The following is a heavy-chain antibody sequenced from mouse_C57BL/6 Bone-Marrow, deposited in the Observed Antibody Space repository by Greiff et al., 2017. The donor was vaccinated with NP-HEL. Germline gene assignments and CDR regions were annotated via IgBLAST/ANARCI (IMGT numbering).Heavy chain of an antibody. J-gene: IGHJ2*01. Sequence: EVMLVESGGGLVKPGGSLKLSCAASGFTFSDYGMHWVRQAPEKGLEWVAYISSGSSTIYYADTVKGRFTIARDNAKNTLFLQMTSLRSEDTAMYYCARRAYGSSPHLDYWGQGTTLTVSS. D-gene: IGHD1-1*01. CDR2: ISSGSSTI. CDR3: ARRAYGSSPHLDY. V-gene: IGHV5-17*01. CDR1: GFTFSDYG.